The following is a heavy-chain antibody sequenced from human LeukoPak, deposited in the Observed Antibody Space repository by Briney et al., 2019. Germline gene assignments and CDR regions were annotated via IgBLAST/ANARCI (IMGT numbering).Heavy chain of an antibody. CDR1: GFTFSSYS. J-gene: IGHJ4*02. CDR2: ISSSSSTI. CDR3: ASTTVTTKIVGFDY. D-gene: IGHD4-17*01. V-gene: IGHV3-48*01. Sequence: GGSLRLSCAASGFTFSSYSMNWVRQAPGKGLEWVSYISSSSSTIYYADSVKGRFTISRDNAKNSLYLQMNSLRAEDTAVYYCASTTVTTKIVGFDYWGPGTLVTVSS.